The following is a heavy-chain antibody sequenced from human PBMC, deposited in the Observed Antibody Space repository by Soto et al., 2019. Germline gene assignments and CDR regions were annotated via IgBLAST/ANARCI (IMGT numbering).Heavy chain of an antibody. V-gene: IGHV3-30*04. CDR2: TSYDVRIN. CDR3: VRRSTVSFYAVDV. J-gene: IGHJ6*02. CDR1: EVSFWRCS. Sequence: GGPLTHYCAASEVSFWRCSLHWLRQTPGKGLEWLHFTSYDVRINYYADSVKGRFTMSRDNSKNLLYLQVNSLRTEDTAVYYCVRRSTVSFYAVDVRGQGTTVTVSS. D-gene: IGHD4-4*01.